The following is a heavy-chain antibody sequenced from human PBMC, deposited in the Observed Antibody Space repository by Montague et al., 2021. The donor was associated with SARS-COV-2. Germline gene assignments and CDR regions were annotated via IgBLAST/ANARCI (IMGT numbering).Heavy chain of an antibody. V-gene: IGHV3-48*03. CDR2: ISNSGDTK. CDR3: ARAGEDYYYDSSGFLY. Sequence: SLRFSCAASGFIFSSYEMNWVRQAPGKGLEWVSYISNSGDTKYYADSVKGRFTISRDNAKNSLYLQMSGLRAEDTAVYYCARAGEDYYYDSSGFLYWGQGILVTVSS. CDR1: GFIFSSYE. J-gene: IGHJ4*02. D-gene: IGHD3-22*01.